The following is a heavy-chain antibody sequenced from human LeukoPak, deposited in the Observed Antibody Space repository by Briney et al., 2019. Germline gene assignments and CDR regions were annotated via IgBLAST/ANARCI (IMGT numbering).Heavy chain of an antibody. J-gene: IGHJ4*02. D-gene: IGHD4-11*01. CDR1: GYTLTELS. CDR2: FDPEDGET. CDR3: AIEEIHSNYGLFFNF. Sequence: GASVKVSCKVSGYTLTELSMHWVRQAPGKGLEWMGGFDPEDGETIYAQKFQGRVTMTEDTSTDTAYMELGSLRSEDTAVYYCAIEEIHSNYGLFFNFWGQGTLVTVSS. V-gene: IGHV1-24*01.